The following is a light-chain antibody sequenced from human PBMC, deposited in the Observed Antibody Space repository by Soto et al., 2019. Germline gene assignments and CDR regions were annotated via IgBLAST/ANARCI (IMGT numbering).Light chain of an antibody. V-gene: IGLV1-44*01. J-gene: IGLJ1*01. Sequence: QSVLTQPPSASGTPGQRVTISCSGSSSNIGSTTVNWYQHLPGTAPKLLIYNSNKRPSGVPDRFSGSRSGTSASLAISGLQSEDEADYYCAAWDDSLNGHVFGTGTKLTVL. CDR2: NSN. CDR1: SSNIGSTT. CDR3: AAWDDSLNGHV.